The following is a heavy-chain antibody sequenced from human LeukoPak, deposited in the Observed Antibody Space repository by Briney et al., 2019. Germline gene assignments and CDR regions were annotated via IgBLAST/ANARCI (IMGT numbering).Heavy chain of an antibody. Sequence: GGSLRLSCAASELMFSSYAMSWVRQAPGKGLEWVSGISDDSGSTYYADSVRGRFTISRDNSKNTLYLQMNSLRVEDTAIYYCAKGRHIVVVTAILDYWGQGTLVTVSS. D-gene: IGHD2-21*02. CDR1: ELMFSSYA. CDR2: ISDDSGST. V-gene: IGHV3-23*01. J-gene: IGHJ4*02. CDR3: AKGRHIVVVTAILDY.